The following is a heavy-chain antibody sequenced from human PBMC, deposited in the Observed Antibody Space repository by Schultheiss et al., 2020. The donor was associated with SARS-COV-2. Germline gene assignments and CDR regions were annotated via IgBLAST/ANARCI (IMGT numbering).Heavy chain of an antibody. D-gene: IGHD3-10*01. CDR2: IYYSGSP. V-gene: IGHV4-31*03. J-gene: IGHJ4*02. CDR3: AGSGSVVSYFDY. CDR1: GTSISSGGYY. Sequence: SETLSLTCTVSGTSISSGGYYWNWIRQHPGEGLEWIGDIYYSGSPYYNPSLKSRLTISVDTSKNQFSLKLSSVTAADTAVYYCAGSGSVVSYFDYWGQGTLVTVSS.